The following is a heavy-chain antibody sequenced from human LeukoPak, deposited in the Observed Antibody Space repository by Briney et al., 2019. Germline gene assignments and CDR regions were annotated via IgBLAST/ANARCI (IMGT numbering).Heavy chain of an antibody. CDR2: IYYSGST. CDR1: GGSINSGSVSSGGHY. D-gene: IGHD4-17*01. J-gene: IGHJ4*02. Sequence: SSQTLSLTCSVSGGSINSGSVSSGGHYWSWIRQHPGKGLEWIGFIYYSGSTNYSPSLRGRVTISIDTSKNQFSLKLTSVTAADTAVYYCARTSTVTPFDYWGQGTLVTVSS. V-gene: IGHV4-31*03. CDR3: ARTSTVTPFDY.